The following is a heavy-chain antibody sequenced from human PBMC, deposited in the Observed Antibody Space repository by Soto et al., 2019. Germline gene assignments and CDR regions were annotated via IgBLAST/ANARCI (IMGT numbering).Heavy chain of an antibody. Sequence: EVQLVESGGGLVQPGGSRRFSCMASELTFGTSGMHWVRQAPGKGPVWISRINTDGSDVTYADSVKGRFAVSRDNAKNTLYLQMNSLRVEDTAVYFCARGNIAVAVRGLFDYWGQGTLVTVSS. D-gene: IGHD6-19*01. CDR1: ELTFGTSG. J-gene: IGHJ4*02. V-gene: IGHV3-74*03. CDR3: ARGNIAVAVRGLFDY. CDR2: INTDGSDV.